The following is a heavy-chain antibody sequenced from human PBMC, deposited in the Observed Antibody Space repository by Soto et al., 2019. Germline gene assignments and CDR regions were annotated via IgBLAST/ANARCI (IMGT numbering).Heavy chain of an antibody. J-gene: IGHJ6*03. CDR2: MNPNSGNT. CDR3: ARLIRYYDFWSGYPGHYYYYYMDV. V-gene: IGHV1-8*01. CDR1: GYTFTSYD. D-gene: IGHD3-3*01. Sequence: GASVKVSCKASGYTFTSYDINWVRQATGQGLEWMGWMNPNSGNTGYAQKFQGRVTMTRNTSISTAYMELSSLRSEDTAVYYCARLIRYYDFWSGYPGHYYYYYMDVWGKGTTVTVSS.